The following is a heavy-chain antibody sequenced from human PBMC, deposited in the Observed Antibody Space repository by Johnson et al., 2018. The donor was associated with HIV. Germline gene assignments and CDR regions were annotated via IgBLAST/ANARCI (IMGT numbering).Heavy chain of an antibody. CDR2: ISFDGHNR. Sequence: QVQLVESGGGVVQPGRSLRLSCAVSGFTFRSYAMHWVRQAPGKGLEWVAVISFDGHNRYYADSVKGRFTISRANSKNTLYLQMNSLRAEDTAVYYCAKSPGKDHGGNSGAFDIWGQGTMVTVSS. CDR1: GFTFRSYA. V-gene: IGHV3-30-3*02. J-gene: IGHJ3*02. D-gene: IGHD4-23*01. CDR3: AKSPGKDHGGNSGAFDI.